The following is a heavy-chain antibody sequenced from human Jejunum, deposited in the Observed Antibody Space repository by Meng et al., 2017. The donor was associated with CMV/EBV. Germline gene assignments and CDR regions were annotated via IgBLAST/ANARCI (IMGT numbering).Heavy chain of an antibody. Sequence: QGQLQGSGQGLVKPSGTLSLTCTVSGDSISSDIWWSWVRQPPGKGLEWIGEVYHRGDTNYNPSLKSRVDISVDKSKNQFYLSLFSVTAADTAVYYCGRDQGRELINHWGQGTLVTVSS. J-gene: IGHJ4*02. CDR3: GRDQGRELINH. CDR1: GDSISSDIW. CDR2: VYHRGDT. V-gene: IGHV4-4*02. D-gene: IGHD1-7*01.